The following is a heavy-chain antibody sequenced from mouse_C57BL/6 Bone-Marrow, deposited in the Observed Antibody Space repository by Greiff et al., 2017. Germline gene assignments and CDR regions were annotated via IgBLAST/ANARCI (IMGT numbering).Heavy chain of an antibody. D-gene: IGHD2-4*01. CDR1: GYTFTSYG. CDR2: IYIGNGYT. V-gene: IGHV1-58*01. Sequence: VHVKQSGAELVRPGSSVKMSCKTSGYTFTSYGINWVKQRPGQGLEWIGYIYIGNGYTVYNEKFKGKATLTSDTSSSTAYMQLSSLTSEDSAIYFCARGEVCDSLYARDYWGQGTSVTVSS. J-gene: IGHJ4*01. CDR3: ARGEVCDSLYARDY.